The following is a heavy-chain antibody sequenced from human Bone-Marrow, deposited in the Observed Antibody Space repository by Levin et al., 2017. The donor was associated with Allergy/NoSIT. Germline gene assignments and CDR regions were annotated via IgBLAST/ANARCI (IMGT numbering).Heavy chain of an antibody. Sequence: KLGESLKISCAASAFTFKSAWMSWVRQAPGKGLEWVGRIRSKPDGGTSDYAAPVKGRFTISRDDSKNTLYLQMNSLKADDTAVYCCTTLTMGQARHYQYYYMDVWGKGTTVTVSS. J-gene: IGHJ6*03. D-gene: IGHD3-10*01. CDR2: IRSKPDGGTS. CDR1: AFTFKSAW. CDR3: TTLTMGQARHYQYYYMDV. V-gene: IGHV3-15*01.